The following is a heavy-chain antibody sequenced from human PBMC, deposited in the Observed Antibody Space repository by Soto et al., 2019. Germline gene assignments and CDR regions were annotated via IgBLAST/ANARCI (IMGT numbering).Heavy chain of an antibody. J-gene: IGHJ4*02. CDR1: GFIFSSFA. V-gene: IGHV3-23*01. CDR3: AKDRFCSGGSCYTDY. D-gene: IGHD2-15*01. CDR2: ISGSDGST. Sequence: EVQLLESGGGLAQPGGSLRLSCAASGFIFSSFAMSWVRQAPGKGLEWVSTISGSDGSTYYADSVQGRFTISRDNSKNTLSLQMNSLRAEDTAVYYCAKDRFCSGGSCYTDYWGQGTLFTVSS.